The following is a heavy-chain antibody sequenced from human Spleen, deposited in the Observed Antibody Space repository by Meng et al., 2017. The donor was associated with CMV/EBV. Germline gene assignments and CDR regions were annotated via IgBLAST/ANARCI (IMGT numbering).Heavy chain of an antibody. CDR2: IYYAGNT. Sequence: SETLSLTCTVSGDSVTSDNYHWTWIRQPPGRGLEWIGHIYYAGNTKYNPSLESRVAISVDTSKQQFSLKLTSVTAADTAIYYCARRTTSTVVTQGDYFDYWGQGILVTVS. D-gene: IGHD4-23*01. CDR1: GDSVTSDNYH. CDR3: ARRTTSTVVTQGDYFDY. J-gene: IGHJ4*02. V-gene: IGHV4-61*01.